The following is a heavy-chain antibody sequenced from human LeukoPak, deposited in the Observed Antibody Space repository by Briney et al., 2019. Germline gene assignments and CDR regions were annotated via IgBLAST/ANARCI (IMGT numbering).Heavy chain of an antibody. CDR3: ARPRALLWFGENSFDY. CDR2: INPNSGGT. Sequence: ASVTVSCKASGYTFTVYYMHWGRQAPGQGLEWMGWINPNSGGTNYAQKFQGRVTITRDTSISTAYMELSRLRSDDTAVYYCARPRALLWFGENSFDYWGQGTLVTVSS. V-gene: IGHV1-2*02. D-gene: IGHD3-10*01. CDR1: GYTFTVYY. J-gene: IGHJ4*02.